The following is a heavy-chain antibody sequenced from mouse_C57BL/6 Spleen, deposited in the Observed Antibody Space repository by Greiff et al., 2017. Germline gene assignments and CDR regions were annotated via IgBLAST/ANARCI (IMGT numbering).Heavy chain of an antibody. CDR1: GFTFSNYW. V-gene: IGHV6-3*01. Sequence: EVQLQESGGGLVQPGGSMKLSCVASGFTFSNYWMNWVRQSPEKGLEWVAQIRLKSDNYATHYAESVKGRFTISRDDSKSSVYLQINNLRAEDTGIYYCTGGDVDYFDYWGQGTTLTVSS. D-gene: IGHD3-3*01. CDR2: IRLKSDNYAT. J-gene: IGHJ2*01. CDR3: TGGDVDYFDY.